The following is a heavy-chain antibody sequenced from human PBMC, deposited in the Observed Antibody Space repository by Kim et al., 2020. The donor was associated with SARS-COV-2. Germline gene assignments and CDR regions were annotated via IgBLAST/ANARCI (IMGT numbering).Heavy chain of an antibody. V-gene: IGHV1-2*02. Sequence: ASVKVSCKASGYTFTGYYMHWVRQAPGQGLEWMGWINPNSGGTNYAQKFQGRVTMTRDTSISTAYMELSRLRSDDTAVYYCARSGTVWFGEALGHNWFDPWGQGTLVTVSS. CDR3: ARSGTVWFGEALGHNWFDP. D-gene: IGHD3-10*01. CDR2: INPNSGGT. J-gene: IGHJ5*02. CDR1: GYTFTGYY.